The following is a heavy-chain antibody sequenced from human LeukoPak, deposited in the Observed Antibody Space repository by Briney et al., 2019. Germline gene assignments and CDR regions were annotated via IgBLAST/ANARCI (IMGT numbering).Heavy chain of an antibody. V-gene: IGHV1-2*02. D-gene: IGHD3-16*01. CDR1: GYTFTGYY. Sequence: ASVKVSCKASGYTFTGYYMHWVRQAPGQGLEWMGWINPNSGGTNYAQKFQGRVTMTRDTSISTAYMELSRLRSDDTAVYYCARDLILGGMSAFDIWGQGTMVTVSS. CDR3: ARDLILGGMSAFDI. CDR2: INPNSGGT. J-gene: IGHJ3*02.